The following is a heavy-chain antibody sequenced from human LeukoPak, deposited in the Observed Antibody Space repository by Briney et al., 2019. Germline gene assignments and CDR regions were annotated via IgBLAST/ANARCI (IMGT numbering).Heavy chain of an antibody. V-gene: IGHV4-39*01. J-gene: IGHJ4*02. Sequence: SETLSLTCTVSGGSISSSSYYWGWIRQPPGKGLEWIGSIYYSGSTYYNPSLKSRVTISVDTSKNQFSLKLSSVTAADTAVYYCARYTAFSDHWGQGTLVTVSS. CDR1: GGSISSSSYY. D-gene: IGHD5-18*01. CDR3: ARYTAFSDH. CDR2: IYYSGST.